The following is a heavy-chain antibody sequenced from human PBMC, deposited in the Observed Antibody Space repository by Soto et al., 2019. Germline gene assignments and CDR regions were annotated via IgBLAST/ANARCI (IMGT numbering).Heavy chain of an antibody. Sequence: GGSLRLSCAASGFTFSNAWMSWVRQAPGKGLEWVGRIKSKTDGGTTDYAAPVKGRFTISRDDSKNTLYLQMNSLKTEDTAVYYCNSNSLRFLEFKGYYYGMDVWGQGTTVTAP. CDR3: NSNSLRFLEFKGYYYGMDV. CDR2: IKSKTDGGTT. J-gene: IGHJ6*02. CDR1: GFTFSNAW. D-gene: IGHD3-3*01. V-gene: IGHV3-15*01.